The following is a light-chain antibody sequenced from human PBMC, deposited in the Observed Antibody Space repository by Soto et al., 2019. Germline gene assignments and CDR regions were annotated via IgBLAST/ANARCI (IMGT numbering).Light chain of an antibody. CDR2: DGY. Sequence: EVVLTQSPVTLSLSPGERATLSCRASQSFRGLLAWYQQKPGQAPRLLIYDGYNRATGIPPRFSGSGSGTDFTLTISSLEPEDSAVYYCQQRHMWPITFGQGTRLEMK. V-gene: IGKV3-11*01. J-gene: IGKJ5*01. CDR3: QQRHMWPIT. CDR1: QSFRGL.